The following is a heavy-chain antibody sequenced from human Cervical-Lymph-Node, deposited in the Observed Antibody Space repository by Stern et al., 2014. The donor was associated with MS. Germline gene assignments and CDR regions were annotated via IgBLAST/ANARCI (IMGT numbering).Heavy chain of an antibody. D-gene: IGHD7-27*01. Sequence: DQLVESGGGVVQPGRSLRLSCAASGFTFSSYAMHWVRQAPGKGLEWVAVISYDGSNKYYADSVKGRFTISRDNSKNTLYLQMNSLRAEDTAVYYCATGNLGLPDYWGQGTLVTVSS. CDR2: ISYDGSNK. CDR3: ATGNLGLPDY. V-gene: IGHV3-30*01. CDR1: GFTFSSYA. J-gene: IGHJ4*02.